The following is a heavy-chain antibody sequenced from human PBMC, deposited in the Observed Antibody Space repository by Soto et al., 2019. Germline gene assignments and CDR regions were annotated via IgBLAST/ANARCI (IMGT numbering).Heavy chain of an antibody. CDR3: ARDLGMSRGVIIVEGNAGFDP. J-gene: IGHJ5*02. Sequence: SETLSLTCTVSGGSISSYYWSWIRQPPGKGLEWIGYIYYSGSTNYNPSLKSRVTISVDTSKNQFSLKLSSVTAADTAVYYCARDLGMSRGVIIVEGNAGFDPWGQGTLVTVS. D-gene: IGHD3-10*01. V-gene: IGHV4-59*01. CDR1: GGSISSYY. CDR2: IYYSGST.